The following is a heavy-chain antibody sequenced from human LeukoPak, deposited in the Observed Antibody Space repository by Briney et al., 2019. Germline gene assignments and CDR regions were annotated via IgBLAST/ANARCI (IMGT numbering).Heavy chain of an antibody. J-gene: IGHJ4*02. CDR2: INPKNGGT. CDR3: ARDMMQGVMGY. Sequence: GASVKVSCKASGYSLIDYYIQWVRQAPGQGLEWVGWINPKNGGTHYAQNFRGRVTMTSDTSISTLYMELTTLRSDDTAVFYCARDMMQGVMGYWGQGTLVTVSS. D-gene: IGHD3-16*01. CDR1: GYSLIDYY. V-gene: IGHV1-2*02.